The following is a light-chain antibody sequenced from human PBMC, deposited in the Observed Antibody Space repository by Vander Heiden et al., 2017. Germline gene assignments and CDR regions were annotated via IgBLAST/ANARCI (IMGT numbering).Light chain of an antibody. CDR2: AAS. CDR1: QSISSY. J-gene: IGKJ4*01. V-gene: IGKV1-39*01. CDR3: QQSYSTAA. Sequence: DIQMTQSPSSLSASVGDRVTITCRASQSISSYLNWYQQKPGKAPKLLIYAASSLQSGVPSRFSGSGSGTDFTLTISRLQPEDFATYYWQQSYSTAAFGGGTKVEIK.